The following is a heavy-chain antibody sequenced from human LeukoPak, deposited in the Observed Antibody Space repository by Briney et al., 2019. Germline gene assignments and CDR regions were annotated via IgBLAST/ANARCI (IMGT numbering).Heavy chain of an antibody. CDR1: GGTFSSYA. CDR2: IIPIFGTA. Sequence: ASVKVSCKASGGTFSSYAISWVRQAPGQGLEWMGGIIPIFGTANYAQKFQGRVTITADKSTSTAYMELSSLRSEDTAVYYCARDLATMVRGVKIYGMDVWGKGTTVTVPS. D-gene: IGHD3-10*01. J-gene: IGHJ6*04. CDR3: ARDLATMVRGVKIYGMDV. V-gene: IGHV1-69*06.